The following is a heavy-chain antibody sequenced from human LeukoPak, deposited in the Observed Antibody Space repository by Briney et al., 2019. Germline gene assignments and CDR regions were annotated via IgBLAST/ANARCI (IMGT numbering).Heavy chain of an antibody. CDR3: ARSIGLTGGGVDV. Sequence: GGSLRLSCAASGFTFSNYEMNWVRQAPGKGLEWVSYITASGSTIHYADSVNGRFTSSRDNAKNSRYLQMNSRRAEDSAVYYCARSIGLTGGGVDVWGRGTTVTVSS. CDR1: GFTFSNYE. V-gene: IGHV3-48*03. J-gene: IGHJ6*02. D-gene: IGHD3-9*01. CDR2: ITASGSTI.